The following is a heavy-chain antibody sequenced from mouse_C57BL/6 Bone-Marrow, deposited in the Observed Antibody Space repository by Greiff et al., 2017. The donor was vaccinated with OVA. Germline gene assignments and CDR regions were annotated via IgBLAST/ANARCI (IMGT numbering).Heavy chain of an antibody. CDR3: TTTPPYYGSRGYAMDY. CDR2: IDPENGDT. J-gene: IGHJ4*01. Sequence: VQLQQPGAELVKPGASVKMSCKASGYTFTSYWMHWVKQRPGRGLEWIGRIDPENGDTEYASKFQGKATITADTSSNTAYLQLSSLTSEDTAVYYCTTTPPYYGSRGYAMDYWGQGTSVTVSS. V-gene: IGHV14-4*01. CDR1: GYTFTSYW. D-gene: IGHD1-1*01.